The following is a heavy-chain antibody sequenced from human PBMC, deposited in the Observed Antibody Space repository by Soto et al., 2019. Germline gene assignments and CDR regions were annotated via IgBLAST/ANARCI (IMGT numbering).Heavy chain of an antibody. Sequence: SETLSLTCAVYGGSFSGYYWSWIRQPPGKGLEGIGEINHXGSTNYNPSLKSRVTISVDTSKNKFSLKLSSVTAADTAVYYCARGQIINTYYDYVWGSYRYIPPGVCFDYWGQGTLVTVSS. CDR1: GGSFSGYY. CDR2: INHXGST. D-gene: IGHD3-16*02. V-gene: IGHV4-34*01. J-gene: IGHJ4*02. CDR3: ARGQIINTYYDYVWGSYRYIPPGVCFDY.